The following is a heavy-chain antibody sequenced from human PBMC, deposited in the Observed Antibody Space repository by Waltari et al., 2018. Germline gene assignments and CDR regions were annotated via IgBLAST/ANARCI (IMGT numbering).Heavy chain of an antibody. V-gene: IGHV3-7*01. CDR1: GFTFSSYW. D-gene: IGHD6-13*01. CDR2: IKQDGSEK. J-gene: IGHJ4*02. Sequence: EVQLVESGGGLVQPGGYLRLSCAASGFTFSSYWLSWVRQAPGKGLEWVANIKQDGSEKYYVDSVKGRFTISRDNAKNSLYLQMNSLRAEDTAVYYCARVSAAAGMGFDYWGQGTLVTVSS. CDR3: ARVSAAAGMGFDY.